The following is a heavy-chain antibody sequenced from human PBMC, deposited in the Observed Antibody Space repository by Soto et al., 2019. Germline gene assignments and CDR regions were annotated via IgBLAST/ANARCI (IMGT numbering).Heavy chain of an antibody. CDR1: GGSFSGYY. Sequence: ETLSLTCAVYGGSFSGYYWSWIRQPPGEGLEWIGEINHSGSTNYNPSLKSRVTISVDTSKNQFSLKLSSVTAADTAVYYCARGLASSGSYYKYYGMDVWGQGTTVTVSS. CDR2: INHSGST. D-gene: IGHD3-10*01. V-gene: IGHV4-34*01. CDR3: ARGLASSGSYYKYYGMDV. J-gene: IGHJ6*02.